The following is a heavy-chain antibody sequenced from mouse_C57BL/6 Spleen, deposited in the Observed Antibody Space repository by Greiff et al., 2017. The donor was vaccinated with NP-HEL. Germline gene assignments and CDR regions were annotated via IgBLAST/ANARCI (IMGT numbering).Heavy chain of an antibody. CDR3: AQSYGNSYYLDY. Sequence: QVTLKVCGPGILQSSQTLSLTCSFSGFSLSTSGMGVSWIRQPSGKGLEWLAHIYWDDDKRYNPSLKSRLTISKATSRNQVFLKITSVDTADTAEYYCAQSYGNSYYLDYWGQGTTLTVSS. D-gene: IGHD2-1*01. CDR2: IYWDDDK. V-gene: IGHV8-12*01. CDR1: GFSLSTSGMG. J-gene: IGHJ2*01.